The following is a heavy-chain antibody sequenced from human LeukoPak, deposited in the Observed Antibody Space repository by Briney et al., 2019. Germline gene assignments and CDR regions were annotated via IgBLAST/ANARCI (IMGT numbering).Heavy chain of an antibody. Sequence: ASVKVSCKASGYTFDTYVISWVRQAPGQGLEWMGGISGYNGDTNYAQKFQGRVTMTTDTSTSTAYMEVRSLRSDDTAYYYCARAAAVAARLDYWGRGTLVTVSS. D-gene: IGHD6-19*01. CDR1: GYTFDTYV. CDR3: ARAAAVAARLDY. J-gene: IGHJ4*02. V-gene: IGHV1-18*01. CDR2: ISGYNGDT.